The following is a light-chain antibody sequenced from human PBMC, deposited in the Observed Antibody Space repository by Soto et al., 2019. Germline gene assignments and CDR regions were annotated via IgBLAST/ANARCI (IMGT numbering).Light chain of an antibody. CDR1: QSAGNF. Sequence: EIVMTQSPATLSVSPGETASLSCRASQSAGNFLAWYQQKPCQAPRLLIYYISTRATGIPARFSGSGSGTDFTLTISRLEPEDFAVYYCQQYGSSLPWTFGQGTKVDIK. CDR2: YIS. V-gene: IGKV3-20*01. CDR3: QQYGSSLPWT. J-gene: IGKJ1*01.